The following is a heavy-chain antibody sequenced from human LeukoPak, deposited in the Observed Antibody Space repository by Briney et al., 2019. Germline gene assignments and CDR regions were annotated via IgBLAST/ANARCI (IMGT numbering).Heavy chain of an antibody. CDR3: ARTSANYYDSSGYYH. D-gene: IGHD3-22*01. V-gene: IGHV4-34*01. J-gene: IGHJ5*02. Sequence: SETLSLTCAVYGGSFSGYYWSWIRQPPGKWLEWIGEINHSGSTNYNPSLKSRVTISVDTSKNQFSLKLSSVTAADTAVYYCARTSANYYDSSGYYHWGQGTLVTVSS. CDR1: GGSFSGYY. CDR2: INHSGST.